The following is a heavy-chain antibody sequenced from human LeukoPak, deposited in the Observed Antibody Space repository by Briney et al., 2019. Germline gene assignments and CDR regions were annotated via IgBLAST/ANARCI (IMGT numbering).Heavy chain of an antibody. V-gene: IGHV1-69*04. Sequence: SVKVSCKASGGTFSSYAISWVRQASGQGLEWMGRIIPILGIANYAQKFQGRVTITADKSTSTAYMELSSLRSEDTAVYYCARDQEMATITPSYFDYWGQGTLVTVSS. CDR2: IIPILGIA. J-gene: IGHJ4*02. CDR3: ARDQEMATITPSYFDY. D-gene: IGHD5-24*01. CDR1: GGTFSSYA.